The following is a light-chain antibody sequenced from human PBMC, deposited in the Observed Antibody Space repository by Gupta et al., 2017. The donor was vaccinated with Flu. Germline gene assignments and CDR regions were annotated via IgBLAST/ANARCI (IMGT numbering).Light chain of an antibody. CDR1: QSVGSN. CDR3: QQYNNWPTLT. Sequence: EIVMTQCPATLSVSPGERATLSCRASQSVGSNLAWYQQKPGQVPRLLIYGASTRATGIPARFSGSGSETGFTLTISSLQSEDFAVYYCQQYNNWPTLTFGGGTKVEIK. CDR2: GAS. J-gene: IGKJ4*01. V-gene: IGKV3-15*01.